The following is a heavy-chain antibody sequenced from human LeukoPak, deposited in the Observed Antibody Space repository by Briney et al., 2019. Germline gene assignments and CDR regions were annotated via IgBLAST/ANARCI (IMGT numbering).Heavy chain of an antibody. CDR2: IYYSGRT. J-gene: IGHJ4*02. CDR3: VRESDWLFDH. Sequence: SETLSLTCTVSGGSLTNYYWIWVRKSPEKGLECMGYIYYSGRTYYNPSLKGRATISVDTSKNQFSLSLKSVTAADTAVYYCVRESDWLFDHWGQGTLVSVSS. V-gene: IGHV4-59*13. D-gene: IGHD3-9*01. CDR1: GGSLTNYY.